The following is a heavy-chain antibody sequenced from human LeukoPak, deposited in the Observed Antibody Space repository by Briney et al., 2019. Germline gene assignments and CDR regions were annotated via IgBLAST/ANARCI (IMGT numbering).Heavy chain of an antibody. CDR3: ARRGYSGYDLYYFDY. D-gene: IGHD5-12*01. CDR1: GYSFTNCW. Sequence: GESLKISCKGSGYSFTNCWIGWVRQMPGKGLEWMGIIYPGDSDTRYSPSFQGQVTISADKSISTAYLQWSSLKASDTAMYYCARRGYSGYDLYYFDYWGQGTLVTVSS. V-gene: IGHV5-51*01. J-gene: IGHJ4*02. CDR2: IYPGDSDT.